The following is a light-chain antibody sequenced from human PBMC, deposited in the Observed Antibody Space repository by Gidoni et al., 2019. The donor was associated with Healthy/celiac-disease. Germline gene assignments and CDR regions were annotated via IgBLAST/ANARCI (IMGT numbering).Light chain of an antibody. V-gene: IGKV1-39*01. CDR2: AAS. J-gene: IGKJ1*01. Sequence: DIQVTKSPSAMSASVGDRVTSTCRASQSISSYLNWYQQKPGKAPKLLIYAASSLQSGVPSRFSGSGSGTDFTLTISSLQPEDFATYYCQQSYSTLWTFGQGTKVEIK. CDR3: QQSYSTLWT. CDR1: QSISSY.